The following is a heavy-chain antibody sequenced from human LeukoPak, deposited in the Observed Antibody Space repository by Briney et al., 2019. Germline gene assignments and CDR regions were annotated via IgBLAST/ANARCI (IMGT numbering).Heavy chain of an antibody. CDR2: IKEDGTRK. J-gene: IGHJ4*02. D-gene: IGHD3-22*01. CDR3: ATPLDYYGSSGRHQGGD. Sequence: GGSLGLSCAASGFTFSSHWMTWVRQAPGKGLEWVANIKEDGTRKNYVDSVKGRFTISRDNAKNSLYLQMSGLRAEDTALYYCATPLDYYGSSGRHQGGDWGQGTLVTVSS. CDR1: GFTFSSHW. V-gene: IGHV3-7*03.